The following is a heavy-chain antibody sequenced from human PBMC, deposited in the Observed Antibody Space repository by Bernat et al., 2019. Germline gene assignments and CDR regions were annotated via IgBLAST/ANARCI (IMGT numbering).Heavy chain of an antibody. CDR2: INHSGST. CDR1: GGSFSGYY. Sequence: QVQLQQWGAGLLKSSETLSLTCAVYGGSFSGYYWSWIRQPPGKGLEWIGEINHSGSTNYNPSLKSRVTISVDTSKNQFSLKLSSVTAADTAVYYCARLIYRRWLQLMSWFDPWGQGTLVTVSS. CDR3: ARLIYRRWLQLMSWFDP. J-gene: IGHJ5*02. D-gene: IGHD5-24*01. V-gene: IGHV4-34*01.